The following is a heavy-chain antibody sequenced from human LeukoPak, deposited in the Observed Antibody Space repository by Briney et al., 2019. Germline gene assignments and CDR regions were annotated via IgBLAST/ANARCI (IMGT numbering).Heavy chain of an antibody. CDR3: ARYSSGWYGAFDY. CDR2: IYYSGST. CDR1: GGSISSSSYY. J-gene: IGHJ4*02. Sequence: SETLSLTCTVSGGSISSSSYYWGWIRQPPGKGLEWIGSIYYSGSTYYNPSLKSRVTISVDTSKNQFSLKLSSVTAADTAVYYCARYSSGWYGAFDYWGQGTLVTVSS. V-gene: IGHV4-39*07. D-gene: IGHD6-19*01.